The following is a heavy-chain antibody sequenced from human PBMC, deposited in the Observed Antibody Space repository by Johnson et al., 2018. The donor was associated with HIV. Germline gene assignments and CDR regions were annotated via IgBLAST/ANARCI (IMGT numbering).Heavy chain of an antibody. J-gene: IGHJ3*02. V-gene: IGHV3-33*01. CDR3: ASYSSSDAFDI. D-gene: IGHD6-6*01. Sequence: QVQLVESGGGVVQPGRSLRLSCAASGFTFSNYAMHWVRQAPGTGLEWVAVIWYDGSNNYYADSVTGRFTISKDNSRNTLFLHMNSLRADDTAVYYCASYSSSDAFDIWGQGTMVTVSS. CDR2: IWYDGSNN. CDR1: GFTFSNYA.